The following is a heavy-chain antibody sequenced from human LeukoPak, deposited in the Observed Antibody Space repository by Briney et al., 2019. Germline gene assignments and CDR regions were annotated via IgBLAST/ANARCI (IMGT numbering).Heavy chain of an antibody. Sequence: GGSLRLSCAASGFIFSDYWMHWVRQPQRRVLVWVSRINTDGGFTIYANSVQGPFIISKDTAKKTLFLQMNSLRAEDTAVYYCAREAKVGGALQYWGQGILVTVSS. CDR3: AREAKVGGALQY. J-gene: IGHJ4*02. D-gene: IGHD1-26*01. CDR1: GFIFSDYW. V-gene: IGHV3-74*01. CDR2: INTDGGFT.